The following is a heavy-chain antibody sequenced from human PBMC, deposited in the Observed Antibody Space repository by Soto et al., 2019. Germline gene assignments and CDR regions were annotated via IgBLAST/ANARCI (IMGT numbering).Heavy chain of an antibody. Sequence: QVQLVESGGGLVKPGGSLRVSCAASGFSFSDYYMTWIRQAPGKGLEWVSYISGSGDNIHYADSVKGRFTISRDNAKNSLYLQMGSLRVEETAVYYCARGACTTCYYGDWFDTWGQGTLVAVSS. CDR1: GFSFSDYY. J-gene: IGHJ5*02. CDR2: ISGSGDNI. CDR3: ARGACTTCYYGDWFDT. D-gene: IGHD2-2*01. V-gene: IGHV3-11*01.